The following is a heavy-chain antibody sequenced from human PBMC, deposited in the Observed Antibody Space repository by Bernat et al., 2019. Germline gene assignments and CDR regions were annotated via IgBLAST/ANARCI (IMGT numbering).Heavy chain of an antibody. CDR2: IIPIFGTA. V-gene: IGHV1-69*01. CDR1: GGTFSSYA. Sequence: QVQLVQSGAEVKKPGSSVKVSCKASGGTFSSYAISWVRQAPGQGLEWMGGIIPIFGTANYAQKFQGRVTITADESTSTAYIELSSLRSEDTAVYYCASFDDPDCTNGVCSDYWGQGTLVTVSS. J-gene: IGHJ4*02. CDR3: ASFDDPDCTNGVCSDY. D-gene: IGHD2-8*01.